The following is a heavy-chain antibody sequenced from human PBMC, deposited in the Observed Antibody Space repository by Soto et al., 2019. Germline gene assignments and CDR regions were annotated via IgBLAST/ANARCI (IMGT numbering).Heavy chain of an antibody. CDR1: GGSISSYF. J-gene: IGHJ6*02. CDR3: ARGRGGYDFWSGSASYYYGLDV. V-gene: IGHV4-59*01. D-gene: IGHD3-3*01. CDR2: IHYSGST. Sequence: KTSETLSLTCTISGGSISSYFWSWIRQPPGKGLEWIGYIHYSGSTNYNPSLKSRVTISIDTSENQFSLKLSSVTAADTAVYYCARGRGGYDFWSGSASYYYGLDVWGQGTTVTVSS.